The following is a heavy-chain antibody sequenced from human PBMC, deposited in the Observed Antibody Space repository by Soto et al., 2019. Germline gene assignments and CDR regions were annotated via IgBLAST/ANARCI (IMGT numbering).Heavy chain of an antibody. V-gene: IGHV1-69*01. CDR2: LIPVFDTP. J-gene: IGHJ6*02. Sequence: QVQPVQSGSEVKKPGSSVRVSCKTGSFYAVSWVRQAPGQGLEWMGGLIPVFDTPSYAQKFQGRVTITADESKSTAYMALSSLRSEDTALYYCASTPVTGRYSYYGMDAWDQGIAVTVSS. CDR1: SFYA. CDR3: ASTPVTGRYSYYGMDA. D-gene: IGHD4-4*01.